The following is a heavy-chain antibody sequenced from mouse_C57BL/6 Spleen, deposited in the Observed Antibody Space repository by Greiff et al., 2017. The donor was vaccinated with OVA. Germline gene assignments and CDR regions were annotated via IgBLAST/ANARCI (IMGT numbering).Heavy chain of an antibody. J-gene: IGHJ2*01. CDR1: GFNIKDYY. D-gene: IGHD1-1*01. Sequence: QLQQSGAELVRPGASVKLSCTASGFNIKDYYMHWVKQRPEQGLEWIGRIDPEDGDTEFAPKFPGKATMTADTSSNTAYLQLSSLTSEDTAVYYCTTLYYGSSLFDYWGQGTTLTVSS. CDR3: TTLYYGSSLFDY. CDR2: IDPEDGDT. V-gene: IGHV14-1*01.